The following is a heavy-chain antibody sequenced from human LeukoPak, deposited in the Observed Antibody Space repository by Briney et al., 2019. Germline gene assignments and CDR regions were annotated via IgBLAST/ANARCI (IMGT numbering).Heavy chain of an antibody. Sequence: QTGGSLRLSCAASGFTVSSNYMSWVRQAPGKGLEWVSVIYSGGSTYYADSVKGRFTISRDNSKNTLYLQMNSLRAEDTAVYYCARASGSSGWFLDNAFDIWGQGTMVTVSS. D-gene: IGHD6-19*01. CDR2: IYSGGST. V-gene: IGHV3-53*01. CDR1: GFTVSSNY. CDR3: ARASGSSGWFLDNAFDI. J-gene: IGHJ3*02.